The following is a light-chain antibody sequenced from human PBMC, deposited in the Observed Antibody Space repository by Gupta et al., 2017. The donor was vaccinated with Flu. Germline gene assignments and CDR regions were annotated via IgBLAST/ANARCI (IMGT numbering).Light chain of an antibody. J-gene: IGKJ3*01. Sequence: DFVMTQSPDSLAVSLGERATINCKSSQSVLYNSNNKNYLAWYQQKPGQPPKLLIYWASTRESGVPDRFSGSGSGTDFTLTISSLQAEDVAVYYCQQYYSPPFTFGPGTKVDIK. CDR2: WAS. CDR1: QSVLYNSNNKNY. V-gene: IGKV4-1*01. CDR3: QQYYSPPFT.